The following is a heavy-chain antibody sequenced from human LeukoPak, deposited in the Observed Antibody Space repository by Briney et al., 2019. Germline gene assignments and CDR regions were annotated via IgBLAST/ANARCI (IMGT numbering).Heavy chain of an antibody. CDR2: VNPNSGDA. V-gene: IGHV1-2*02. CDR1: GYTFTGYY. J-gene: IGHJ5*01. Sequence: VASVKVSCKASGYTFTGYYLHWVRQAPGQGREWMGCVNPNSGDANYAQKFQGSVTMTRDTSISTVYMELSRLRSDDTAVYYCARASGSYWWFDSWGQGTLVTVSS. CDR3: ARASGSYWWFDS. D-gene: IGHD1-26*01.